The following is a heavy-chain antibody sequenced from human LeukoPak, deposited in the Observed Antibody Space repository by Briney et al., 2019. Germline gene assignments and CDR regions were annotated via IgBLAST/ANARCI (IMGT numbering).Heavy chain of an antibody. Sequence: SETLSLTCTVSGGSISSYYWSWIRQPPGKGLEWIGYIYYSGSTNYNPSLKSRATISVDTSKNQFSLKLSSVTAADTAVYYCARGWVVRGARGAFDIWGQGTMVTVSS. CDR3: ARGWVVRGARGAFDI. CDR1: GGSISSYY. V-gene: IGHV4-59*01. CDR2: IYYSGST. D-gene: IGHD3-10*01. J-gene: IGHJ3*02.